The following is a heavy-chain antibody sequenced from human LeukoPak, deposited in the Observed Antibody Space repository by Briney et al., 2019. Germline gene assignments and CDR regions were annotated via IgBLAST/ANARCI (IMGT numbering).Heavy chain of an antibody. D-gene: IGHD2-15*01. CDR3: VKASCSGGSCPSIWGSETYFDY. CDR1: GFTFSNYA. V-gene: IGHV3-64D*09. CDR2: IRSNRGST. Sequence: PGGSLRLSCSASGFTFSNYAMHWVRQAPGKGLEYVSAIRSNRGSTYYASSVKGRFTISRDNSNNTLYLQMSSLRAEDTAVYYCVKASCSGGSCPSIWGSETYFDYWGQGTLVTVSS. J-gene: IGHJ4*02.